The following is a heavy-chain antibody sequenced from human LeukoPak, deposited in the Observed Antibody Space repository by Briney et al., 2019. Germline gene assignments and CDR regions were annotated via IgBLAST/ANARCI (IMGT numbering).Heavy chain of an antibody. CDR2: INHSGST. CDR1: GLTFSIHW. Sequence: GSLRLSCAASGLTFSIHWMNWVRQPPGKGLEWIGEINHSGSTNYNPSLKSRVTISVDTSKNQFSLKLSSVTAADTAVYYCARRGYSYACRFWGQGTLVTVSS. J-gene: IGHJ4*02. D-gene: IGHD5-18*01. CDR3: ARRGYSYACRF. V-gene: IGHV4-34*01.